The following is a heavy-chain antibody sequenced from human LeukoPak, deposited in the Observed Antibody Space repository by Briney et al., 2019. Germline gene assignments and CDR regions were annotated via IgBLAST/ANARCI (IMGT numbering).Heavy chain of an antibody. V-gene: IGHV3-23*01. D-gene: IGHD3-16*01. CDR3: AKVGESQFDP. CDR2: ISGSGGRT. Sequence: GRSLRLSCAASGFTFSSYAMSWVRPAPGKGLEWVSAISGSGGRTYYADSVKGRFTISRDNSKNTLYLQMNSLRAEDTAVYYCAKVGESQFDPWGQGTLVTVCS. CDR1: GFTFSSYA. J-gene: IGHJ5*02.